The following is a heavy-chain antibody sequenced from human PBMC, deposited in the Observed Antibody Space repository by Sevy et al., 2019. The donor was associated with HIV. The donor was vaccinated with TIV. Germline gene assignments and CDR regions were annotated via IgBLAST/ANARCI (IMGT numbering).Heavy chain of an antibody. Sequence: GGSLRLSCAATGVTFSNYAMHWVRQAPGKGMEWVAIIWSDGAYQYHGDSVKGRFTISRDNSKNTLYLQMNNVRVEETAVYYCARGGYYYDNAAYYALDSWGQGTLVTVSS. CDR1: GVTFSNYA. V-gene: IGHV3-33*01. J-gene: IGHJ4*02. D-gene: IGHD3-22*01. CDR2: IWSDGAYQ. CDR3: ARGGYYYDNAAYYALDS.